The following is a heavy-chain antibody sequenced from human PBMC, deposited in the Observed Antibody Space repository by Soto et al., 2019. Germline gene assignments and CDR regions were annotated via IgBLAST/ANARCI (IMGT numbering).Heavy chain of an antibody. D-gene: IGHD3-3*01. CDR1: GFSLSTSGVG. Sequence: SGPTLVNPTQTITLTCTFSGFSLSTSGVGVGWIRQPPGKALEWLALIYWNDDKRYSPSLKSRLTITKDTSKNQVVLTMTNMDPVDTATYYCAHSRAYYDFWSGYYSGWFDPWGQGTLVTVSS. CDR2: IYWNDDK. CDR3: AHSRAYYDFWSGYYSGWFDP. V-gene: IGHV2-5*01. J-gene: IGHJ5*02.